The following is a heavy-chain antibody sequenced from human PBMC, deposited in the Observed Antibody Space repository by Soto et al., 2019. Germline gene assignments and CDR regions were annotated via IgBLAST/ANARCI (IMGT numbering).Heavy chain of an antibody. Sequence: EVELVESGGGLVLPGGSLRLSCEASGFNFNNYAMHWVRQAPGKGLEWVSGISWTGETIVYADFVKGRFTISRDKSKSSLYPEMNSLRPEDTALYYCAKDEIGVAGNSALDMWGQGTMVTVSS. CDR3: AKDEIGVAGNSALDM. J-gene: IGHJ3*02. V-gene: IGHV3-9*01. CDR2: ISWTGETI. D-gene: IGHD3-22*01. CDR1: GFNFNNYA.